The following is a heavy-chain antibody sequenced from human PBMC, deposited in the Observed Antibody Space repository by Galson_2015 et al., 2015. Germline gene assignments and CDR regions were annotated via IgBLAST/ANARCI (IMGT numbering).Heavy chain of an antibody. Sequence: SVKVSCKASGYTFTGYYMHWVRQAPGQGLEWMGRINPNSGGTNYAQKFQGRVTMTRDTSISTAYMELSRLRSDDTAVYYCARHVGSSWYCGIDVWGQGTTVTVSS. D-gene: IGHD6-13*01. CDR1: GYTFTGYY. CDR2: INPNSGGT. CDR3: ARHVGSSWYCGIDV. J-gene: IGHJ6*02. V-gene: IGHV1-2*06.